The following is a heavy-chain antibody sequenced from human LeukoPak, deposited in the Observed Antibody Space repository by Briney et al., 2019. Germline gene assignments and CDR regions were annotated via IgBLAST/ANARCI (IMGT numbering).Heavy chain of an antibody. V-gene: IGHV3-30*04. CDR2: ISYDGGYE. Sequence: GGSLRLSCAASGFTFSVYTMHWVRQAPGKGLEWVAMISYDGGYEYYVDSVKGRFTISRDNSQTTLYLQMNSLRPEDTAVYYCARDERQLRYCIPGSCHSRIGMDVWGQGTTVTVSS. CDR1: GFTFSVYT. D-gene: IGHD2-15*01. CDR3: ARDERQLRYCIPGSCHSRIGMDV. J-gene: IGHJ6*02.